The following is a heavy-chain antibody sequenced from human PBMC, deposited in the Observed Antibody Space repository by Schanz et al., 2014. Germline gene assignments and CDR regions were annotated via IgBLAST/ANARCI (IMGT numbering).Heavy chain of an antibody. D-gene: IGHD5-12*01. J-gene: IGHJ4*02. CDR1: ASTFTNYG. Sequence: QVQLVQSGGEVKKPGASVKVSCQASASTFTNYGISWVRQAPGQGLEWMGWINTNTANPTYAQGFTGRFVYTLDASVTTAYLEISSLKAEDTAVYYCARGYSGYSHFDYWGQGALVTVSS. CDR2: INTNTANP. CDR3: ARGYSGYSHFDY. V-gene: IGHV7-4-1*02.